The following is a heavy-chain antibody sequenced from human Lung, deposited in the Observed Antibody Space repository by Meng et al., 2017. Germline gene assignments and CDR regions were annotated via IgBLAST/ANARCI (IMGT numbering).Heavy chain of an antibody. V-gene: IGHV4-34*01. D-gene: IGHD4-11*01. CDR2: INHSGST. Sequence: VQLQQWVGGPLKPSESLSLTCVVSGGSFSDYYWSWIRQSPGKGLEWIGEINHSGSTNYNPSLESRATISVDTSQNNLSLKLSSVTAADSAVYYCARGPTTMAHDFDYWGQGTLVTVSS. CDR1: GGSFSDYY. J-gene: IGHJ4*02. CDR3: ARGPTTMAHDFDY.